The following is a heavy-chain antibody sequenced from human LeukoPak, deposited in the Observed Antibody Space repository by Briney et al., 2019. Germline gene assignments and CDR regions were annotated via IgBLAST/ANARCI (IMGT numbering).Heavy chain of an antibody. Sequence: SETLSLACSVSDYSISSGYYRGWIRQPPGKGLEWIGSIYHSGSTYYNPSLKSRVTISVDTSKNHFSLKLTSVTAADTAVYYCARPWGLGLFLDYWGQGTLVTVSS. D-gene: IGHD1-26*01. V-gene: IGHV4-38-2*02. CDR3: ARPWGLGLFLDY. J-gene: IGHJ4*02. CDR1: DYSISSGYY. CDR2: IYHSGST.